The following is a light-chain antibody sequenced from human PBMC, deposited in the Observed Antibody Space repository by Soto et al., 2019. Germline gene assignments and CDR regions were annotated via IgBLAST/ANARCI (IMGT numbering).Light chain of an antibody. CDR2: SAS. Sequence: DIQMTQSPSSLSASVGDRVTITCRASHSIGTYLSWYQHRPGKAPKLLIYSASTLQSGVPPRFSGSGSSTDFTLTISSLQPEDFATYYCQQSFNTLTFGGGTMVDIK. CDR1: HSIGTY. V-gene: IGKV1-39*01. J-gene: IGKJ4*01. CDR3: QQSFNTLT.